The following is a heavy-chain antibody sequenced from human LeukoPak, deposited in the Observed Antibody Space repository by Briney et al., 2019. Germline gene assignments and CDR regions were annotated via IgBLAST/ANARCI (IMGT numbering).Heavy chain of an antibody. Sequence: ASLKVSCTASGYTFTSYFMHWVRHAPGQGLEWMGIIPPSGGSTRYAQKCQGRVTMIRDMSTSTVDMELSSLRSEDTAVYYCARAPQGGRYNWFDPWGQGTLVTVSS. CDR3: ARAPQGGRYNWFDP. CDR2: IPPSGGST. J-gene: IGHJ5*02. V-gene: IGHV1-46*01. D-gene: IGHD1-1*01. CDR1: GYTFTSYF.